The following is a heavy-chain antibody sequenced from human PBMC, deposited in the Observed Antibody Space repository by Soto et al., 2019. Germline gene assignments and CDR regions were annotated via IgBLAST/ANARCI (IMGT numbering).Heavy chain of an antibody. CDR2: ISYDGSNK. Sequence: GGSLRLSCAASGFTFSSYGMHWVRQAPGKGLEWVAVISYDGSNKYYADSVKGRFTISRDNSKNTLYLQMNSLRAEDTAVYYCAKDRYSSWPPYYYYGMDVWGQGTTVTVSS. J-gene: IGHJ6*02. D-gene: IGHD6-13*01. CDR1: GFTFSSYG. CDR3: AKDRYSSWPPYYYYGMDV. V-gene: IGHV3-30*18.